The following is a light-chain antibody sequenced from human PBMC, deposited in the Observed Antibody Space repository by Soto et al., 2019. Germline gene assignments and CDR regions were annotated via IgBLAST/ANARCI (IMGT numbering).Light chain of an antibody. Sequence: QSVLAQPRSVSGSPGQSVTISCTGTGSDVGNYNYVSWFQQHPGKAPKLMIYDVTKRPSGVPDRFSGSKSGNTASLTISGLQDEDEADYYCCSYGATYTYVFGTGTKVTV. CDR3: CSYGATYTYV. CDR1: GSDVGNYNY. J-gene: IGLJ1*01. V-gene: IGLV2-11*01. CDR2: DVT.